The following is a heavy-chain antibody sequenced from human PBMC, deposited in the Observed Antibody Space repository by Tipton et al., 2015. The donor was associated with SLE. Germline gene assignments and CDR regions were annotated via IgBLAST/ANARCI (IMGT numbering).Heavy chain of an antibody. Sequence: TLSLTCTVSGGFINTSNFYWAWIRQPPGKGLEWIGTTHYTGSTSYNPSLKSGVTLSVDMSKNQFSLKLTSVTGADTALYFCAREVSGRNWFDPWGQGSLVTVSS. D-gene: IGHD6-19*01. V-gene: IGHV4-39*07. CDR3: AREVSGRNWFDP. CDR2: THYTGST. CDR1: GGFINTSNFY. J-gene: IGHJ5*02.